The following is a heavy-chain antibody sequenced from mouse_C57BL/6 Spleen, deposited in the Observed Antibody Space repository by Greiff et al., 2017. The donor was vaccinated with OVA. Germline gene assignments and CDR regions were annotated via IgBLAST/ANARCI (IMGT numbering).Heavy chain of an antibody. Sequence: QVQLQPGAELVKPGASVKMSCKASGYTFTSYWITWVKQRPGQGLEWIGDIYPGSGSTNYNEKFKSKATLTVDTSSSTAYMQLSSLTSEDSAVYYCARYDYDAMDYWGQGTSVTVSS. J-gene: IGHJ4*01. CDR3: ARYDYDAMDY. V-gene: IGHV1-55*01. CDR1: GYTFTSYW. CDR2: IYPGSGST.